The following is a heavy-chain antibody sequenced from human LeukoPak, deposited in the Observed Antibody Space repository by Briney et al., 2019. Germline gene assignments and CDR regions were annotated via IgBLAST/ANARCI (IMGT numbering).Heavy chain of an antibody. V-gene: IGHV4-4*07. J-gene: IGHJ4*02. CDR2: IYTSGST. CDR1: GGSISSYY. CDR3: ARSSSWYRGEYYFDY. D-gene: IGHD6-13*01. Sequence: SETLSLTCTVSGGSISSYYWSWIRQPAGKGLEWIGRIYTSGSTNYNPSLKSRVTMSVDTSKNQFSLKLSSVTAADTAVYYCARSSSWYRGEYYFDYWGQGTLVTVSS.